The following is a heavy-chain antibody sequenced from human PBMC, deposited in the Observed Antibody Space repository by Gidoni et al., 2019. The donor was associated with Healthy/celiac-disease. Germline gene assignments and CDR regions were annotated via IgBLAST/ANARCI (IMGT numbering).Heavy chain of an antibody. D-gene: IGHD1-7*01. V-gene: IGHV4-59*01. CDR1: GGSISSYY. Sequence: VQLQESGPGLVKPSETLSLPCTVSGGSISSYYWRWIRQPPGKGLEWIGYIYYSGSTNYNPSLKSRVTISVDTSKNQFSLKLSSVTAADTAVYYCARGGITGTTAYDYWGQGTLVTVSS. CDR3: ARGGITGTTAYDY. CDR2: IYYSGST. J-gene: IGHJ4*02.